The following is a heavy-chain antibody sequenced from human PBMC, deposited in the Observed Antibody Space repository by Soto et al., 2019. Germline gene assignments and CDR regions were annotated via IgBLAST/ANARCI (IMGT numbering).Heavy chain of an antibody. J-gene: IGHJ6*03. D-gene: IGHD3-16*01. CDR1: GGSFSGFY. CDR3: ARATEGGNNYYYYMDV. CDR2: INHSGST. V-gene: IGHV4-34*01. Sequence: SETLSLTCAVYGGSFSGFYWSWIRQPPGKGLELLGEINHSGSTNYNPSLKSRVTISVDTSKNQFSLKLSSVTAADTAVDYCARATEGGNNYYYYMDVWGKGTTVTVSS.